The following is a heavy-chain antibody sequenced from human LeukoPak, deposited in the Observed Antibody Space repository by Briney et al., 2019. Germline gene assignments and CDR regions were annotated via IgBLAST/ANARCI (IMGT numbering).Heavy chain of an antibody. V-gene: IGHV3-21*01. CDR3: ARGGGGVATEFDY. Sequence: GGSLRLSCAASGFTFSSYSMNWVRQAPGKGLEWVSSISSSSSYIYYADSVKGRFTISRDNAKNSLYLQMNSLRAEDTAVYYCARGGGGVATEFDYWGQGTLVTVSS. D-gene: IGHD5-12*01. J-gene: IGHJ4*02. CDR1: GFTFSSYS. CDR2: ISSSSSYI.